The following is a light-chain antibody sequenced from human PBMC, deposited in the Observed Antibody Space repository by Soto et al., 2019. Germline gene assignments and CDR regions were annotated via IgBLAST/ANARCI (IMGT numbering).Light chain of an antibody. CDR3: QQSYTTLFT. J-gene: IGKJ3*01. CDR1: QSIDNY. Sequence: DIQMTQSPPSLSASVGDRVIITCRTSQSIDNYLNWYQQKPGKAPKLLIYAASTLQSGVPSWFSASGSETDFTLTISSLQPEDFATYYCQQSYTTLFTFGPGTKVDLK. CDR2: AAS. V-gene: IGKV1-39*01.